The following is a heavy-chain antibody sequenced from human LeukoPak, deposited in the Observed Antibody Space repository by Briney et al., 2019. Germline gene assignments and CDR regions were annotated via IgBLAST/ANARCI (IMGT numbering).Heavy chain of an antibody. CDR1: GFIFSSSA. CDR2: IVVGSGNT. D-gene: IGHD4-17*01. V-gene: IGHV1-58*01. CDR3: VADCYGDCID. Sequence: SVKVSCKASGFIFSSSAVQWVRQARGQRLEWIGWIVVGSGNTNYAQNFQERVTITRDMSTSTAYMELSSLRSEDTAVYYCVADCYGDCIDWGQETLVTVSS. J-gene: IGHJ4*02.